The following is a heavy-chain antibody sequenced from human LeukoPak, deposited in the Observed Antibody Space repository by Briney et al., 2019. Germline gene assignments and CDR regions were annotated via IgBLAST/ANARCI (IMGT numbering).Heavy chain of an antibody. V-gene: IGHV4-61*01. Sequence: PSETLSLTCTVSGGSVSSGIYCWTWIRQPPGKGLEWIGYIYYSGSTDYNPSLKSRVTISVGTSKNQFSLKLNSVTAADTAVYYCARAYSGSYRFADYWGQGTLVTVSS. CDR3: ARAYSGSYRFADY. J-gene: IGHJ4*02. CDR1: GGSVSSGIYC. CDR2: IYYSGST. D-gene: IGHD1-26*01.